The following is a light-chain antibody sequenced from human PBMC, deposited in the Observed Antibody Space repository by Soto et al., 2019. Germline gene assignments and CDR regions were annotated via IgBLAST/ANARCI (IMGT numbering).Light chain of an antibody. Sequence: EIVLTQSPATLSLCPGERATLSCRASQSVGSTLAWYQQKPGQAPRLIIYNASNRAGGIPARFSASGSGTDFTLTISSLEPEDFAVYHCQQRSTWLTFGGGTKVEI. J-gene: IGKJ4*01. CDR3: QQRSTWLT. CDR1: QSVGST. V-gene: IGKV3-11*01. CDR2: NAS.